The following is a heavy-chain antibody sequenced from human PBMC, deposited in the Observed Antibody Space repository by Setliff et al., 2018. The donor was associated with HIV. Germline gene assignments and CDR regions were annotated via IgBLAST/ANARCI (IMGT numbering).Heavy chain of an antibody. CDR2: INPSGDST. CDR3: ARDLIQPLSDYYFDV. Sequence: ASVKVSCKASQNTFTNYYMHWVRQAPGQGLEWMGIINPSGDSTIYAQKFQGKVTMTRDTSTSTVYLELRRLTSEDTAIYYCARDLIQPLSDYYFDVWGQGTPVTVSS. D-gene: IGHD5-18*01. V-gene: IGHV1-46*01. J-gene: IGHJ4*02. CDR1: QNTFTNYY.